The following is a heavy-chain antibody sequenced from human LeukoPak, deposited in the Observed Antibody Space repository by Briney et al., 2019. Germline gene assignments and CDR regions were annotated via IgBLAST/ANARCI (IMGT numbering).Heavy chain of an antibody. CDR3: AAGVPAQYCSGGSCYYAY. Sequence: VASVKVSCKASGGTFSSYAISWVRQAPGQGLEWMGGIIPIFGTANYAQKFQGRVTITADESTSTAYMELSSLRPEDTAVYYCAAGVPAQYCSGGSCYYAYWGQGTLVTVSS. CDR1: GGTFSSYA. CDR2: IIPIFGTA. V-gene: IGHV1-69*13. D-gene: IGHD2-15*01. J-gene: IGHJ4*02.